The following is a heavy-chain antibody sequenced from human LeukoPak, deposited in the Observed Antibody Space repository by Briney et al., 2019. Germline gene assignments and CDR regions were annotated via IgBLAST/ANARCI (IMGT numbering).Heavy chain of an antibody. V-gene: IGHV3-64D*06. Sequence: GGALRLSRLHSGFTFSNCPLHWVRQAPRRGLEYVSAISSNVDSTYYADSVKCRITISRENSRNTLSLQMSSLRAEDTAVYYGAQHIHYSYEYWGRGTLVTVS. J-gene: IGHJ4*02. D-gene: IGHD2-21*01. CDR1: GFTFSNCP. CDR3: AQHIHYSYEY. CDR2: ISSNVDST.